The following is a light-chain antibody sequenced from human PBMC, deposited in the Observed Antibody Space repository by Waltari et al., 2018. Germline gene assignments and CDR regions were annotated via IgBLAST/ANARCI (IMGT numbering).Light chain of an antibody. Sequence: QSALTQPASVSRSPGQTLTISCTGPSTDVGTNNLVLWYQQHPGKAPTLMIYEDIKRPSGVSHRFSGSKSGNTASLTISGLQAEDEADYYCCSYAPTNSYVFGTGTKVTVL. CDR1: STDVGTNNL. V-gene: IGLV2-23*01. CDR3: CSYAPTNSYV. J-gene: IGLJ1*01. CDR2: EDI.